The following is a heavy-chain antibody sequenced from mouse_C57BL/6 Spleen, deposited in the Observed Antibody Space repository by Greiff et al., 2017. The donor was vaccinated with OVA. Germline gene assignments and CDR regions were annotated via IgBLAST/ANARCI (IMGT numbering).Heavy chain of an antibody. Sequence: DVMLVESGGGLVKPGGSLKLSCAASGFTFSSYAMSWVRQTPEKRLEWVATISDGGSYTYYPDNVKGRFTISRDNAKNILYLQMSHLKSEDTAMYYGARAYYGSSYVFDYWGQGTTLTVSS. CDR1: GFTFSSYA. CDR2: ISDGGSYT. D-gene: IGHD1-1*01. CDR3: ARAYYGSSYVFDY. V-gene: IGHV5-4*03. J-gene: IGHJ2*01.